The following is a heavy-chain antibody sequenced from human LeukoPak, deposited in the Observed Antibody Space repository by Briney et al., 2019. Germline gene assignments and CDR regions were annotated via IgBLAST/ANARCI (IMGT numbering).Heavy chain of an antibody. J-gene: IGHJ6*02. CDR2: IYYSGST. CDR3: ARHGVNSGSYNYYYYGMDV. Sequence: SETLSLTCTVSGGSISSYYWSWIRQPPGKGLEWIGYIYYSGSTNYNPSLKSRVTISVDTSKNQFSRKLSSVTAADTAVYYCARHGVNSGSYNYYYYGMDVWGQGTTVTVSS. D-gene: IGHD1-26*01. CDR1: GGSISSYY. V-gene: IGHV4-59*08.